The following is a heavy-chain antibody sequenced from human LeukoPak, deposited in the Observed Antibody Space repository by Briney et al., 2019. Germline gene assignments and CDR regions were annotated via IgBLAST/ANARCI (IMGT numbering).Heavy chain of an antibody. Sequence: SETLSLTCTVSGGSISSGGYYWSWIRQPPGKGLEWIGYISYSGSTNYNPSLKSRVTISVDTSKNQFSLKLSSVTAADTAVYYCARGGGLMATLFDYWGQGTLVTVSS. CDR3: ARGGGLMATLFDY. CDR2: ISYSGST. J-gene: IGHJ4*02. CDR1: GGSISSGGYY. D-gene: IGHD5-24*01. V-gene: IGHV4-61*08.